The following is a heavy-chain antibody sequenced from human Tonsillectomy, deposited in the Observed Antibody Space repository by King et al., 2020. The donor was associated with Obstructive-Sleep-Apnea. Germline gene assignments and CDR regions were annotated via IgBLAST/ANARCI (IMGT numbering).Heavy chain of an antibody. V-gene: IGHV5-51*01. CDR2: IYPGDSDT. CDR3: ARGYDRNYFDY. Sequence: QLVQSGAEVKESGESLKISCKGSGYSFATYWIGWVRQMPGKGLEWMGIIYPGDSDTRYSPSFQGQVTISAAKSFSTAYLQWSSLQASDTAMYYCARGYDRNYFDYWGQGTLVTVSS. CDR1: GYSFATYW. J-gene: IGHJ4*02. D-gene: IGHD5-12*01.